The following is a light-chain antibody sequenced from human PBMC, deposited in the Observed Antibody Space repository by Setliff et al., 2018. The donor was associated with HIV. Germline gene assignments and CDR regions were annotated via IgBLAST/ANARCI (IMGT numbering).Light chain of an antibody. CDR3: SSFTTTTTLV. V-gene: IGLV2-14*01. CDR2: EVS. J-gene: IGLJ1*01. CDR1: SSDVGGYNY. Sequence: QSALTQPASVSGSPGQSITISCTGTSSDVGGYNYVSWYQHHPGKAPKLMICEVSNRPSGVSNRFSGSKSDNTASLTISGLQAEDEADYFCSSFTTTTTLVFGTGTKVTVL.